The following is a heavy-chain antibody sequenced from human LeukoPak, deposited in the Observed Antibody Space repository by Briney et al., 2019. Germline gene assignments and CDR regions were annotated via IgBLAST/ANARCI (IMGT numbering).Heavy chain of an antibody. J-gene: IGHJ4*02. CDR2: IYPGDSDT. Sequence: GESLKISCKGSGSIFTSSWIGWVRQLPGKGLEWMGIIYPGDSDTRYSPSFQGQVTISVDKSISTAYVQWSSLQASDTAMYYCARRVLDYFEHWGQGTLVTVSS. CDR1: GSIFTSSW. D-gene: IGHD4/OR15-4a*01. V-gene: IGHV5-51*01. CDR3: ARRVLDYFEH.